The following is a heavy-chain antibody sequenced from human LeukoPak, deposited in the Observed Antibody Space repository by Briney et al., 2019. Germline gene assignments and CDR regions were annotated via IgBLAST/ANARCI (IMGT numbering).Heavy chain of an antibody. CDR1: EFSFSTNW. CDR2: LNEDGSVK. CDR3: ANVPRSTVSY. J-gene: IGHJ4*02. V-gene: IGHV3-7*01. Sequence: GGSLRLSCAASEFSFSTNWMHWVRLTPGKGLGWVAELNEDGSVKYYVDSVKGRFTISRDNARSLLFLQMYNLRSEDTGVYFCANVPRSTVSYWGRGTLVTVSS. D-gene: IGHD2-15*01.